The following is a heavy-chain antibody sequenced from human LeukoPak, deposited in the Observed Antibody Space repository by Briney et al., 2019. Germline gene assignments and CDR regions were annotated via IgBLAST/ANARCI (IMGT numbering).Heavy chain of an antibody. CDR2: IYYSGST. D-gene: IGHD5-24*01. CDR3: ARQDGYNGMAKAP. J-gene: IGHJ5*02. V-gene: IGHV4-59*08. CDR1: GGSISSYY. Sequence: PSETLSLTCTVSGGSISSYYWSWIRQPPGTGLEWIGYIYYSGSTNYNPSLKSRVTISVDTSKNQFSLKLSSVTAADTAVYYCARQDGYNGMAKAPWGQGTLVTVSS.